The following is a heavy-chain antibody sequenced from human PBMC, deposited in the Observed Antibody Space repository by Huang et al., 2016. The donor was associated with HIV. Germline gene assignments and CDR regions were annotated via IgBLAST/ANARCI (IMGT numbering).Heavy chain of an antibody. CDR3: ARDSYYYDSSGYFGY. J-gene: IGHJ4*02. CDR2: INPNSGGT. V-gene: IGHV1-2*02. CDR1: EYTFTGYY. D-gene: IGHD3-22*01. Sequence: QVQLVQSGAEVKKPGASVKVSCKASEYTFTGYYMHWVRQAPGQGLEWMGGINPNSGGTHYAQKFQGRVTMTRDTSISTAYMELSRLRSDDTAVYYCARDSYYYDSSGYFGYWGQGTLVTVSS.